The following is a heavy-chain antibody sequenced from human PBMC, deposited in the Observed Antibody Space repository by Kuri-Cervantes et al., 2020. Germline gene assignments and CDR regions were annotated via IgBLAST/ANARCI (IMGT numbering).Heavy chain of an antibody. CDR3: VKDRGSGFFDY. Sequence: GGSLRLSCAASGFTFSSYSMNWVRQAPGKGLEWVSSISSSSSNIYYADSVKSRVTMSRDNSKNSLYLQMNSLRAEDTAVYYCVKDRGSGFFDYWGQGSLVTVSS. V-gene: IGHV3-21*03. D-gene: IGHD3-10*01. J-gene: IGHJ4*02. CDR1: GFTFSSYS. CDR2: ISSSSSNI.